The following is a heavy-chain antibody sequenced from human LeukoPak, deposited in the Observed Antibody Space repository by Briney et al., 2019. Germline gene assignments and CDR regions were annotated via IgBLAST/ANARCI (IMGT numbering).Heavy chain of an antibody. V-gene: IGHV4-34*01. CDR2: INHSGST. Sequence: SETLSLTCAVYGGSFSGYYWSWIRQPPGKGLEWIGEINHSGSTNYNPSLKSRVTISVDTSKNQFSLKLSSVTAADTAVYYCARKGVIHCDGSGSYVYWGQGTQATVSS. D-gene: IGHD3-10*01. J-gene: IGHJ4*02. CDR3: ARKGVIHCDGSGSYVY. CDR1: GGSFSGYY.